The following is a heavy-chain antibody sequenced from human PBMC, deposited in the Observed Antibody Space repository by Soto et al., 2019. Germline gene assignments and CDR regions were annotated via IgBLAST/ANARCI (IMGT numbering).Heavy chain of an antibody. J-gene: IGHJ4*02. CDR3: ARGAIAKFDY. CDR1: GGTFGSHG. Sequence: QVQLVQSGAEVTKPGSSVKVSCKASGGTFGSHGVAWVRQAHGQGLECMGGFIAMLGTPTYAKKVQGRATITADESLTSSYLDLRRLRSEDTAVYFCARGAIAKFDYWGQGTVVTVS. V-gene: IGHV1-69*01. CDR2: FIAMLGTP. D-gene: IGHD2-21*01.